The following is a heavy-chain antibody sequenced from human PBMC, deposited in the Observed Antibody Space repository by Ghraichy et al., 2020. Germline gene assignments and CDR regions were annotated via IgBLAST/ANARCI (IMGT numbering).Heavy chain of an antibody. CDR1: GFTFSDYY. Sequence: GGSLRLSCAASGFTFSDYYMSWIRQAPGEGLEWVSYISSSGSTIYYADSVKGRFIISRDNAKNSLYLQMNSLRAEDTAVYYCARSSSWYESDYWGKGTLVTVSS. V-gene: IGHV3-11*01. J-gene: IGHJ4*02. CDR2: ISSSGSTI. CDR3: ARSSSWYESDY. D-gene: IGHD6-19*01.